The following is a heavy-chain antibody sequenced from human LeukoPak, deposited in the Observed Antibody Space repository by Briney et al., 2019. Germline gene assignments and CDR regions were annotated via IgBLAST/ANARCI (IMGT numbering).Heavy chain of an antibody. Sequence: SETLSLTCTVSGYSISSGYYWGWIRQPPGKGLEWIGSIYHSGSTSYNPSLKSRVTISVDTSKNQFSLKLSSVTAADTAVYYCARDEIAVAGPNYYYYMDVWGKGTTVTVSS. D-gene: IGHD6-19*01. CDR1: GYSISSGYY. J-gene: IGHJ6*03. CDR2: IYHSGST. CDR3: ARDEIAVAGPNYYYYMDV. V-gene: IGHV4-38-2*02.